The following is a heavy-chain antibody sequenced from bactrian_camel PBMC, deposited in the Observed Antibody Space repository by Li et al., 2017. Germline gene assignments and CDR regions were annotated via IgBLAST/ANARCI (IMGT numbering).Heavy chain of an antibody. V-gene: IGHV3S53*01. CDR3: AADGYRAGNCLSLSDSSFFPY. CDR1: DCIWKYC. J-gene: IGHJ4*01. D-gene: IGHD1*01. CDR2: IDTNGAT. Sequence: QVQLVESGGGSVQAGKSLKLSCTINDCIWKYCMGWFRQAPGQSREGVATIDTNGATTIADSVKGRFTISSDKAKKTVYLQMDTLKLEDTAMYYCAADGYRAGNCLSLSDSSFFPYWGQGTQVTVS.